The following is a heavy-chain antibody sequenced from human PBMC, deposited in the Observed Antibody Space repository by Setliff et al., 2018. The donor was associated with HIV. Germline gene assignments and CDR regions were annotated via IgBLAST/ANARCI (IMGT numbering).Heavy chain of an antibody. V-gene: IGHV4-34*01. D-gene: IGHD2-2*01. Sequence: SETLSLTCAVYGGPLSGHYWSWIRQPPGQGLEWIGETSHSGKTNYNPSLKSRVTISVDTSKNQFSLKLTSVTAADTAVYYCVTSSSWSSRLNLWGPGMLVTSPQ. CDR1: GGPLSGHY. CDR3: VTSSSWSSRLNL. CDR2: TSHSGKT. J-gene: IGHJ5*02.